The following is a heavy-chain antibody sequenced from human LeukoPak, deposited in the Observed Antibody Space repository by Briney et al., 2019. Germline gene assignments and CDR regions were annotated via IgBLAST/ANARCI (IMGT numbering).Heavy chain of an antibody. CDR2: IYYSGST. V-gene: IGHV4-59*08. Sequence: SETLSLTCTVSGGSISSYYWSWIRQPPGKGLEWIGYIYYSGSTNYNPSLKSRVTISVDTSKNQFSLKLSSVPAADTAVYYCARHIVVVPAAQRWFDPWGQGTLVTVSS. J-gene: IGHJ5*02. D-gene: IGHD2-2*01. CDR3: ARHIVVVPAAQRWFDP. CDR1: GGSISSYY.